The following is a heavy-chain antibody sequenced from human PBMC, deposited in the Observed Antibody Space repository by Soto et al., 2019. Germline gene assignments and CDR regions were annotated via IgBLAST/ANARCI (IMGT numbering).Heavy chain of an antibody. V-gene: IGHV4-59*01. Sequence: ETLSLTCTVSGGSISSYYWSWIRQPPGKGLEWIGYIYYSGSTNYNPSLKSRVTISVDTSKNQFSLKLSSVTAADTAVYYCARDNRMLRTGFDPWGQGTLVTVSS. CDR3: ARDNRMLRTGFDP. D-gene: IGHD2-8*01. CDR1: GGSISSYY. J-gene: IGHJ5*02. CDR2: IYYSGST.